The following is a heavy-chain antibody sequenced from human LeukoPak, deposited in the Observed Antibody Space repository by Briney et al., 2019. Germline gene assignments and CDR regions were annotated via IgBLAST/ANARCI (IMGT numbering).Heavy chain of an antibody. Sequence: GGSLKISCKASGYIFTNFWIGWVRQMPGKGLEWMGIIYPGDSTTRYSPSFQGRVTISVEKSINTASLQWSSLKASDTAMYYCAISGGVQLWLPDFWGQGTLVTVSS. CDR2: IYPGDSTT. J-gene: IGHJ4*02. CDR3: AISGGVQLWLPDF. D-gene: IGHD5-18*01. V-gene: IGHV5-51*01. CDR1: GYIFTNFW.